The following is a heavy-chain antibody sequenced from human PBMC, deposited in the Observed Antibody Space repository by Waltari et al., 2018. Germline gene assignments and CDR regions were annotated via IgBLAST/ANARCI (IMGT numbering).Heavy chain of an antibody. V-gene: IGHV3-9*01. Sequence: EVQLVESGGGLVQPGRSLRLSCAASGFTFDDYAMHWVRQAPGQGLEWVSGISWNSGSRGYADSVKGRFTISRDNAKNSLYLQMNSLRAEDTALYYCAKELGYYDSSGSDAFDIWGQGTMVTVSS. D-gene: IGHD3-22*01. CDR1: GFTFDDYA. CDR3: AKELGYYDSSGSDAFDI. CDR2: ISWNSGSR. J-gene: IGHJ3*02.